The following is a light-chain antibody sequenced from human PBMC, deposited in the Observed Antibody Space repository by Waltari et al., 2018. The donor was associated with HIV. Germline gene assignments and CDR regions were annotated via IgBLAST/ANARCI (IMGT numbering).Light chain of an antibody. CDR2: SND. CDR3: STWDSSLSAHV. Sequence: QAGLTQPPSVSKDLRQTATLTCTGNNTNVDTQGAAWLQQHQGHPPKLLFFSNDNRPSGISERFSVSRSGNTASLTITGLQPEDEADYYCSTWDSSLSAHVFGGGTKLTVL. CDR1: NTNVDTQG. J-gene: IGLJ3*02. V-gene: IGLV10-54*01.